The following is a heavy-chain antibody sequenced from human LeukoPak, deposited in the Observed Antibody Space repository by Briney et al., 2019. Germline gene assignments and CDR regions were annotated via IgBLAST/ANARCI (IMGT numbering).Heavy chain of an antibody. CDR2: INTNTGNP. CDR3: ARDVGLLSDYGDYGDY. V-gene: IGHV7-4-1*02. CDR1: GYTFTSYA. Sequence: GASVTVSCTASGYTFTSYAMNWVRQAPGQGLEWMGWINTNTGNPTYAQGFTGRFVFSLDTSVSTAYLQISSLKAEDTAVYYCARDVGLLSDYGDYGDYWGQGTLVTVSS. J-gene: IGHJ4*02. D-gene: IGHD4-17*01.